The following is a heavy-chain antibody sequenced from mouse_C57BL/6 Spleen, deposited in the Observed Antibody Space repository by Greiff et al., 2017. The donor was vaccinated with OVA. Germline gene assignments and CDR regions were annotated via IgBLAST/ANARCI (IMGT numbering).Heavy chain of an antibody. D-gene: IGHD2-4*01. CDR3: ARGVYDYDE. Sequence: DVKLQESGPELVKPGASVKISCKASGYSFTGYYMHWVKQSHGTILDWIGYIYPSIGGSSYNQKVKGKATLTVDKSSSTAYMELRRLTSEDSAVYDCARGVYDYDEWGQGTTLTVSS. V-gene: IGHV1-31*01. J-gene: IGHJ2*01. CDR2: IYPSIGGS. CDR1: GYSFTGYY.